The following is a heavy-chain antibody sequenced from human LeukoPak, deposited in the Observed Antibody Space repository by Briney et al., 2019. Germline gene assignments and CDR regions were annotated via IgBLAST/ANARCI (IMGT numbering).Heavy chain of an antibody. D-gene: IGHD3-10*01. Sequence: SETLSLTCTVSGGSISSSSYYWGWIRQPPGKGLEWIGSIYYSGSTYYNPSLKSRVTISVDTSKNQFSLKLSSVTAADTAVYYCVRDGWFGELIYFDYWGQGTLVTVSS. CDR2: IYYSGST. CDR1: GGSISSSSYY. J-gene: IGHJ4*02. V-gene: IGHV4-39*07. CDR3: VRDGWFGELIYFDY.